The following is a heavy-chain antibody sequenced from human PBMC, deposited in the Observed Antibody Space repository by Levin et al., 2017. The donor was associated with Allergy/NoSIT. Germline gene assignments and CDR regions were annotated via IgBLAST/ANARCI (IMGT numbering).Heavy chain of an antibody. CDR3: IRGYSGYYAEYFYH. CDR2: IRNKEYGEKT. V-gene: IGHV3-49*04. J-gene: IGHJ1*01. CDR1: GFIFRDYA. D-gene: IGHD3-22*01. Sequence: GESLKISCTVSGFIFRDYAISWVRQAPGKGLEWVAFIRNKEYGEKTQYAASVQGRFAISRDDSTGIAYLQMNSLTIEDTAVYYCIRGYSGYYAEYFYHWGQGTVVTVSS.